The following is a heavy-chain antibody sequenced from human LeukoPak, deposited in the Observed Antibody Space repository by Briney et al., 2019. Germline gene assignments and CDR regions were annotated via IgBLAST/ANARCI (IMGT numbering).Heavy chain of an antibody. CDR3: AKDGDAYTEFYYYYMDV. Sequence: PGGSLRLSCAASGFTFSDYGLHWVRQAPGKGLEWVALIWHDGSNKYCADSVMGRFTISRDNSKNTVYLQMNSLRAEDTAMYYCAKDGDAYTEFYYYYMDVWGNGTTVTVSS. D-gene: IGHD5-24*01. V-gene: IGHV3-33*06. J-gene: IGHJ6*03. CDR1: GFTFSDYG. CDR2: IWHDGSNK.